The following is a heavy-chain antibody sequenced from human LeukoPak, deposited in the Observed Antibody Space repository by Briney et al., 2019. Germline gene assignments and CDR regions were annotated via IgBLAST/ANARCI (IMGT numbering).Heavy chain of an antibody. V-gene: IGHV4-34*01. CDR3: ARDWCSSTSCYSFDP. D-gene: IGHD2-2*01. CDR1: GGSFSGYY. Sequence: PSETLSLTCAVYGGSFSGYYWSWIRQPPGKGLEWIGEIYHSGSTNYNPSLKSRVTISVDKSKNQFSLKLSSVTAADTAVYYCARDWCSSTSCYSFDPWGQGTLVTVSS. J-gene: IGHJ5*02. CDR2: IYHSGST.